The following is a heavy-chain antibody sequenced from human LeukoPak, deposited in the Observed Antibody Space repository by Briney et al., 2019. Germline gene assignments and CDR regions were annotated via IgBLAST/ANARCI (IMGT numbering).Heavy chain of an antibody. Sequence: RASVKVSCKASGYTFTSYDINWVRQATGQGLEWMGWMNPNSGNTGYAQKFQGRVTMTRNTSISTAYMELSSLRSEDTAVYYCARVRGKGTVSSGYKRNWFDPWGQGTLVTVSS. D-gene: IGHD3-22*01. J-gene: IGHJ5*02. V-gene: IGHV1-8*01. CDR3: ARVRGKGTVSSGYKRNWFDP. CDR1: GYTFTSYD. CDR2: MNPNSGNT.